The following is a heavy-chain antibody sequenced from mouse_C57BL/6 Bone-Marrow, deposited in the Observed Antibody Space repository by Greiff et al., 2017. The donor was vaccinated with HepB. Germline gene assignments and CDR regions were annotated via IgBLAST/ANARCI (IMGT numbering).Heavy chain of an antibody. CDR2: INPNNGGT. V-gene: IGHV1-26*01. Sequence: EVQLQQSGPELVKPGASVKISCKASGYTFTDYYMNWVKQSHGKSLEWIGDINPNNGGTSYNQKFKGKATLTVDKSSRTAYMELRSLTSEDSAVYYCARADGYYGGYFDVWGTGTTVTVSS. CDR1: GYTFTDYY. CDR3: ARADGYYGGYFDV. J-gene: IGHJ1*03. D-gene: IGHD2-3*01.